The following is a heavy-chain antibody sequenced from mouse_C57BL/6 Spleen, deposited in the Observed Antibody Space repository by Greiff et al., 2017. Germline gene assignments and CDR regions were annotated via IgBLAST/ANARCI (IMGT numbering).Heavy chain of an antibody. CDR3: ARGRGNYFDY. Sequence: VQLQQSGAELVKPGASVKLSCKASGYTFTSYWMQWVKQRPGQGLEWIGEIDPSDSYTNYNQKFKGKATLTVDTSSSTAYMQLSSLASEDSAVXYCARGRGNYFDYWGQGTTLTVSS. CDR2: IDPSDSYT. V-gene: IGHV1-50*01. J-gene: IGHJ2*01. CDR1: GYTFTSYW.